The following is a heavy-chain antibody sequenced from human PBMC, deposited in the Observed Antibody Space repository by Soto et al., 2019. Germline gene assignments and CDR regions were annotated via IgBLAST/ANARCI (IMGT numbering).Heavy chain of an antibody. CDR1: GYSFTSYW. J-gene: IGHJ6*02. CDR2: IYPGDSDT. D-gene: IGHD6-13*01. Sequence: PGESLKISCKGSGYSFTSYWIGWVRQMPGKGLEWMGIIYPGDSDTRYSPSFQGKVTISADNSISTASLQWSSLKAWDTAFYYCARRAAAGKYYYGMDVWGRGTTVTVSS. V-gene: IGHV5-51*01. CDR3: ARRAAAGKYYYGMDV.